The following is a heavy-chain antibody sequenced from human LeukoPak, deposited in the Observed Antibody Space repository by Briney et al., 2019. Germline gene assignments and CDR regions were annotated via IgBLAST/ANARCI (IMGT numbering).Heavy chain of an antibody. CDR2: INHSGST. J-gene: IGHJ4*02. Sequence: PSETLSLTCAVYGGSFSGYYWSWIRQPPGKGLEWIGEINHSGSTNYNPSLKSRVTISVDTSKNQFSLKLSSVTAADTAVYYCARSPPIMITFGGVILEGYYFDYWGQGTLVTVSS. V-gene: IGHV4-34*01. CDR3: ARSPPIMITFGGVILEGYYFDY. CDR1: GGSFSGYY. D-gene: IGHD3-16*02.